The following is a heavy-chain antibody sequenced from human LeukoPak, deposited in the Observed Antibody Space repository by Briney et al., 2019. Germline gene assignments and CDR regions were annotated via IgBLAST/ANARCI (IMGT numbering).Heavy chain of an antibody. J-gene: IGHJ4*02. Sequence: SETLSLTCTVSGYSISRGYSWGWIRQPPGKGLEWIGNIHHSGSTNYSPSLKSRVTISVDTSKNQFSLKLSSVTAADTAVYYCARGRDGYNFLNRGEYYYFDYWGQGTLVTVSS. CDR2: IHHSGST. CDR3: ARGRDGYNFLNRGEYYYFDY. V-gene: IGHV4-38-2*02. CDR1: GYSISRGYS. D-gene: IGHD5-24*01.